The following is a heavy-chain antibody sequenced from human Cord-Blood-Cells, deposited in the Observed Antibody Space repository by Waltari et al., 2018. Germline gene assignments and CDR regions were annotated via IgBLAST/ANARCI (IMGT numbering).Heavy chain of an antibody. CDR2: IYYSGST. CDR3: ARHSGDYAIFDY. J-gene: IGHJ4*02. V-gene: IGHV4-39*01. D-gene: IGHD4-17*01. CDR1: GGSISSSSYY. Sequence: QLQLQESGPGLVKPSETLSLTCTVSGGSISSSSYYWGWIRQPPGKGLEWIGSIYYSGSTYYNPSLKSRVTISVDTSKNQFSLKLSSVTAADTAVYYCARHSGDYAIFDYWGQGTLVTVSS.